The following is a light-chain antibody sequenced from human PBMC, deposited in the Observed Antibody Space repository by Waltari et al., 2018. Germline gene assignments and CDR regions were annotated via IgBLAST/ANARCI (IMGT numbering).Light chain of an antibody. Sequence: DIQMTQSPSSLSASVGDRVTITCRASQSRSDYLNWYQQKPGKAPKLLIYAASTLQSGVPSRFSGSGSGTDFALTISSLQPEDFATYYCQQSYSFGQGTRLEIK. CDR1: QSRSDY. V-gene: IGKV1-39*01. J-gene: IGKJ5*01. CDR2: AAS. CDR3: QQSYS.